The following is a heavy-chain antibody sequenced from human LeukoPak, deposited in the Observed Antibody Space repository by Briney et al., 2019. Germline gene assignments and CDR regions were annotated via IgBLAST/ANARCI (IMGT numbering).Heavy chain of an antibody. CDR1: GFTFSSYW. J-gene: IGHJ4*02. CDR2: IKSKTDGGTT. CDR3: TTERLVLDY. V-gene: IGHV3-15*01. D-gene: IGHD3-22*01. Sequence: PGGSLRLSCAASGFTFSSYWMSWVRQAPGKGLEWVGHIKSKTDGGTTDYAAPVKGRFTMSRDDSKNTLYLQMNSLKTEDTAVYYCTTERLVLDYWGQGTLVTVSS.